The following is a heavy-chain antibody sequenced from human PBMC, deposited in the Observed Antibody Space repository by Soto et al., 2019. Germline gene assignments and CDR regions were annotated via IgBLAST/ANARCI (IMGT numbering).Heavy chain of an antibody. Sequence: PSETLSLTCAVYGGSFSGYYWSWIRQPPGKGLEWIGEINHSRSTNYNPSLKSRVTISVDTTKNQFSLKLSSVTAADTAVYYCARCGQLVEFEYWGQGTLISVSS. D-gene: IGHD6-13*01. CDR1: GGSFSGYY. CDR3: ARCGQLVEFEY. V-gene: IGHV4-34*01. J-gene: IGHJ4*02. CDR2: INHSRST.